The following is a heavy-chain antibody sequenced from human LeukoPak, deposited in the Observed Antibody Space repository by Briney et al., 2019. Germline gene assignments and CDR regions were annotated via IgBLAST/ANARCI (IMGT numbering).Heavy chain of an antibody. CDR1: GFTFSSYS. V-gene: IGHV3-21*01. CDR3: AREAAYYDSSGYYVY. J-gene: IGHJ4*02. Sequence: PGGSLRLSCAASGFTFSSYSMNWVRQAPGKGLEWVSSISSSSSYIYYADSVKGRFTISRDNAKNSLYLQMNSLRAEDTAVYYCAREAAYYDSSGYYVYWGREPWSPSPQ. CDR2: ISSSSSYI. D-gene: IGHD3-22*01.